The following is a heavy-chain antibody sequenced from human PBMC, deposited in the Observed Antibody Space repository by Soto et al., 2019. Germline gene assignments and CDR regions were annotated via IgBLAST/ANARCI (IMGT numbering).Heavy chain of an antibody. J-gene: IGHJ4*02. CDR3: ARRNTSGYLRYFDS. D-gene: IGHD3-22*01. Sequence: TVKVSCKASGGTFSSYPITWVRQAPGQGLEWMGGTFPIFDRGNYAQKFQGRLTITTDKSTNTAYMELSSLRSEDTAVYYCARRNTSGYLRYFDSWGQGTLVTVSS. V-gene: IGHV1-69*05. CDR2: TFPIFDRG. CDR1: GGTFSSYP.